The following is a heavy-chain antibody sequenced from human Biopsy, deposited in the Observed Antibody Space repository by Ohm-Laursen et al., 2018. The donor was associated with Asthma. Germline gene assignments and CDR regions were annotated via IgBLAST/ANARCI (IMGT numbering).Heavy chain of an antibody. J-gene: IGHJ6*02. D-gene: IGHD5-12*01. CDR3: ARGYSGPDRIVYYYSGLEV. V-gene: IGHV1-69*01. CDR2: RIPVLGTP. Sequence: SSVKVSCKASGGTFSSYAISWVRQAPGQGLEWMGGRIPVLGTPDHAQMFEGRVTITADESTSTAYMELSSLSSEDTAVYYCARGYSGPDRIVYYYSGLEVWGQGTPVTVSS. CDR1: GGTFSSYA.